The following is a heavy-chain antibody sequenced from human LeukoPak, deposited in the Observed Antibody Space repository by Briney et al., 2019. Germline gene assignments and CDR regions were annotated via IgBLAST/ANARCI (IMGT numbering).Heavy chain of an antibody. D-gene: IGHD1-7*01. CDR3: ARETVNWNFLGWFDP. V-gene: IGHV3-7*01. CDR1: GFTFSSYW. Sequence: GGSLRLSCAASGFTFSSYWMSWVRQAPGKGLEWVANIKQGGSEKYYVDSVKGRFTISRDNAKNSLYLQMNSLRAEDTAVYYCARETVNWNFLGWFDPWGQGTLVTVSS. CDR2: IKQGGSEK. J-gene: IGHJ5*02.